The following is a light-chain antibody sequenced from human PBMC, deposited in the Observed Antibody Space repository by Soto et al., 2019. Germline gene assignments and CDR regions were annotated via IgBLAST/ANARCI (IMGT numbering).Light chain of an antibody. V-gene: IGKV1-27*01. CDR2: AAS. CDR3: QKYNSAPRT. CDR1: QGIINF. J-gene: IGKJ1*01. Sequence: DIQMTQSPPSLSASVGDRVTITCRASQGIINFLAWYQQKPGTAPKLLISAASTLQSGVSSRFSGSGSGTDFTLTISSFQPGDVATYYCQKYNSAPRTFGQGTKVEI.